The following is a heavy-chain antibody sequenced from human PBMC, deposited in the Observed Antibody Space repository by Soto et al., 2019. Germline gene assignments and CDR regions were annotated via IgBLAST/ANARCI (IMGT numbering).Heavy chain of an antibody. CDR1: GYTFTGYY. V-gene: IGHV1-2*04. CDR3: ARAPYCTNGVCYDDAFDI. J-gene: IGHJ3*02. Sequence: ASVKVSCKASGYTFTGYYMHWVRQAPGQGLEWMGWINPNSGGTNYAQKFQGWVTMTRDTSISTAYMELSRLRSDDTAVYYCARAPYCTNGVCYDDAFDIWGQGTMVTVSS. CDR2: INPNSGGT. D-gene: IGHD2-8*01.